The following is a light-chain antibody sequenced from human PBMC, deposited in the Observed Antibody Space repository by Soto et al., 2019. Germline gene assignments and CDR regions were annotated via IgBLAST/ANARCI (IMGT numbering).Light chain of an antibody. Sequence: DIQMTQSPSSLSSSVGDRVTITCRASQSISTYLHWYQQKPGKAPNLLIYAASTLQSGVPSRFSGSGSGTDFTLTISSLQPEDFATYYCQQLNSYPRTFGQGTKVDIK. CDR3: QQLNSYPRT. CDR1: QSISTY. J-gene: IGKJ1*01. CDR2: AAS. V-gene: IGKV1-39*01.